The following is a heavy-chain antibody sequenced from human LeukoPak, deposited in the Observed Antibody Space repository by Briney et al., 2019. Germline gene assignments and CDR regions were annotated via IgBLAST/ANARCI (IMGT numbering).Heavy chain of an antibody. D-gene: IGHD6-13*01. J-gene: IGHJ5*02. CDR1: GGSFSGYY. CDR2: INHSGST. V-gene: IGHV4-34*01. Sequence: PSETLSLTCAVYGGSFSGYYWSWIRQPPGKGLEWIGEINHSGSTNYNPSLKSRVTISVDTSKNQFSLKLSSVTAADTAVYYCARGGDSSSWSWFDPWGQGTLVAVSS. CDR3: ARGGDSSSWSWFDP.